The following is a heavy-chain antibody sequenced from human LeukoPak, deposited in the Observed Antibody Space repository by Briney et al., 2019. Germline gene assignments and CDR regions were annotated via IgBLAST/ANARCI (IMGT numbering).Heavy chain of an antibody. CDR2: IPRSGSTI. J-gene: IGHJ5*02. D-gene: IGHD3-10*01. CDR3: ARMLIHPWLGWFDP. CDR1: GFTFSDYY. V-gene: IGHV3-11*04. Sequence: GGSLRLSCAASGFTFSDYYMSWIRRAPGKGLEWVSYIPRSGSTIYYADSVKGRFIISRDNAKNSLYLQMNSLRVEDTAVYYCARMLIHPWLGWFDPWGQGTLVTVSS.